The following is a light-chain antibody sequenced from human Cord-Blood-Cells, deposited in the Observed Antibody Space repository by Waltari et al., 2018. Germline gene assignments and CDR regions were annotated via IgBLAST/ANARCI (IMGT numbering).Light chain of an antibody. V-gene: IGLV2-14*01. CDR3: SSYTSSSTLV. Sequence: QSALTQPASVSGSPGQSITISCTGTSSDVGGYNYVSWYQQHPGKAPKLMIYDVSKRPSGFSNRFSGFKSGNTASLTISGLQAEDEADYYCSSYTSSSTLVFGGGTKLTVL. J-gene: IGLJ2*01. CDR1: SSDVGGYNY. CDR2: DVS.